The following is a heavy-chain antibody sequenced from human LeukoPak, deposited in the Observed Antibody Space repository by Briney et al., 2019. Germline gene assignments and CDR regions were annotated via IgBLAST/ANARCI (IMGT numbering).Heavy chain of an antibody. Sequence: PSETLSLTCTVSGGSISSYYWSWIRQPPGKGLEWTGYIYDSGDTDYNPSLKSRVTISVDTSKNQLSLKLSSVTAADTAVYYCARDVLRTVNDGRQTPYDPFEIWGQGTMVTVSP. CDR3: ARDVLRTVNDGRQTPYDPFEI. D-gene: IGHD3-3*01. CDR2: IYDSGDT. CDR1: GGSISSYY. V-gene: IGHV4-59*01. J-gene: IGHJ3*02.